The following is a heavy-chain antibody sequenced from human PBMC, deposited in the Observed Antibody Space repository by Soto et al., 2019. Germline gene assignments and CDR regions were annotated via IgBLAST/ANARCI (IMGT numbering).Heavy chain of an antibody. D-gene: IGHD3-10*01. CDR1: GGTFSSYT. CDR2: IIPILGIA. Sequence: QVQLVQSGAEVKKPGSSVKVSCKASGGTFSSYTISWVRQAPGQGLEWMGRIIPILGIANYAQKFQGRVTITADKSTSTAYMRLSSLGSEDTAVYYCARNTYYYSSGEDAFDIWGQGTMVTVSS. CDR3: ARNTYYYSSGEDAFDI. V-gene: IGHV1-69*02. J-gene: IGHJ3*02.